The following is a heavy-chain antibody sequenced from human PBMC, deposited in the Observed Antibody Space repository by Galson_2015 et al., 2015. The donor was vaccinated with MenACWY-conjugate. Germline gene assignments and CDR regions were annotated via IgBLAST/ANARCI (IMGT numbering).Heavy chain of an antibody. J-gene: IGHJ6*02. V-gene: IGHV3-7*03. CDR1: GFTFSNYW. D-gene: IGHD3-22*01. CDR2: INQDGRVK. Sequence: SLRLSCAASGFTFSNYWMTWVRQAPGKGLEWVANINQDGRVKNYVDSVKGRFTISRDNAENSLRLQMDSLRAEDTAVYYCARDPPHYYDNNYDMDVWGQGTTATVSS. CDR3: ARDPPHYYDNNYDMDV.